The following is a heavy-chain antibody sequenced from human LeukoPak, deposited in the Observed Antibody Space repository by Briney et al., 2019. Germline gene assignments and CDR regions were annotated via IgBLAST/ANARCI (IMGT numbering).Heavy chain of an antibody. V-gene: IGHV3-21*04. CDR3: AKGNNLEWLLVY. CDR1: GFTFSSYS. Sequence: GGSLRLSCAASGFTFSSYSMNWVRQAPGKGLEWVSSISSSSSYIYYADSVKGRFTISRDNAKNTLYLQMNSLRAEDTAVYYCAKGNNLEWLLVYWGQGTLVTVSS. J-gene: IGHJ4*02. CDR2: ISSSSSYI. D-gene: IGHD3-3*01.